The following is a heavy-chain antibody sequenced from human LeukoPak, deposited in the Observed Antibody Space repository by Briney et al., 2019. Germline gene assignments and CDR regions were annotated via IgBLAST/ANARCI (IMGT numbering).Heavy chain of an antibody. CDR3: ATQFGSGTLANEYDY. J-gene: IGHJ4*02. D-gene: IGHD3-10*01. V-gene: IGHV3-30*02. CDR2: IRSDGSNK. Sequence: GGSLRHSCAASGFTFSVYVMHWVRPAPGKGLEWVSLIRSDGSNKYYTESVWGRFTDSRDNSNNTLYLQMNSLRVEDTAVYYCATQFGSGTLANEYDYWGQGSLVTVSS. CDR1: GFTFSVYV.